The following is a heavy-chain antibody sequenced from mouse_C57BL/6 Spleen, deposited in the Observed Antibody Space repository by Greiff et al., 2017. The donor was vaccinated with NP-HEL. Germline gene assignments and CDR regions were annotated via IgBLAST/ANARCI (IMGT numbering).Heavy chain of an antibody. V-gene: IGHV5-17*01. CDR1: GFTFSDYG. CDR3: ARGSGNVYYFDY. Sequence: EVKLVESGGGLVKPGGSLKLSCAASGFTFSDYGMHWVRQAPEKGLEWVAYISRGSSTINYADTVKGRFTISIDNAKNTLFLQMTSLRSEDTAMYYCARGSGNVYYFDYWGQGTTLTVSA. CDR2: ISRGSSTI. D-gene: IGHD1-3*01. J-gene: IGHJ2*01.